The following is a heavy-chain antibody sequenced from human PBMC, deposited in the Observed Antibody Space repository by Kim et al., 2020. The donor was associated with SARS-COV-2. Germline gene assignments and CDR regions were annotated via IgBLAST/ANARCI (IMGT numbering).Heavy chain of an antibody. J-gene: IGHJ5*02. CDR2: ISAYNGNT. V-gene: IGHV1-18*01. CDR1: GYTFTSYG. CDR3: ARDFPLIGSGWYVRRPDEFDP. D-gene: IGHD6-19*01. Sequence: ASVKVSCKASGYTFTSYGISWVRQAPGQGLERMGWISAYNGNTNYAQKLQGRVTMTTDTSTSTAYMELRSLRSDDTAVYYCARDFPLIGSGWYVRRPDEFDPWGQGTLVTVSS.